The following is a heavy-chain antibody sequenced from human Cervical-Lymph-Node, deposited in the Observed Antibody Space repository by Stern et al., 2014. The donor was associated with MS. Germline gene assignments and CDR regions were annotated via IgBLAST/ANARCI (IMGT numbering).Heavy chain of an antibody. CDR2: ISHDGSNK. Sequence: QVQLVQSGGGVVQPGRSLRLSCAASGFTFSSYAMHWVRQAPGKGLEWVAVISHDGSNKYYANAVKGRITISRANSKNTLYLQMNSLRAEDTAVYYWASPPGQQLVPNDYWYFDLWGRGTLVTVSS. D-gene: IGHD6-13*01. CDR3: ASPPGQQLVPNDYWYFDL. V-gene: IGHV3-30-3*01. J-gene: IGHJ2*01. CDR1: GFTFSSYA.